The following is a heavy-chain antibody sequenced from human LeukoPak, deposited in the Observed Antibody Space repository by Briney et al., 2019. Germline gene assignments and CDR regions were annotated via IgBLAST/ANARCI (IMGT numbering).Heavy chain of an antibody. CDR3: ARHRSPYGGIDY. CDR1: GGSISSYY. D-gene: IGHD4-23*01. Sequence: SDTLSLTCTVSGGSISSYYWSWIRQTPGKGLEWIGYIYYSGSTNYNPSLKSRVTISVDTSKNQFSLKLNSVTATDTAVYYCARHRSPYGGIDYWGQGTLVTVSS. V-gene: IGHV4-59*08. CDR2: IYYSGST. J-gene: IGHJ4*02.